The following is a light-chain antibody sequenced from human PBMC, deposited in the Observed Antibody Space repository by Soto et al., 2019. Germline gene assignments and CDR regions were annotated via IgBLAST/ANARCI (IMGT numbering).Light chain of an antibody. V-gene: IGLV2-8*01. CDR3: SSHGGNSPYV. Sequence: QSALTPPPSASGSPGQSVAISCTGTTSDIGGYNYVSWYQQHPGQAPKLMIYEVNKRPSGVPDRFSGSKSGNTASLTVSGLQAEDEAEYYCSSHGGNSPYVFGTGTKLTVL. J-gene: IGLJ1*01. CDR1: TSDIGGYNY. CDR2: EVN.